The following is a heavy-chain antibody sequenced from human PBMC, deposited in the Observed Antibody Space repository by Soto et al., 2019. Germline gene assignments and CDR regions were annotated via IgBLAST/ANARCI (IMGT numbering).Heavy chain of an antibody. V-gene: IGHV3-15*01. Sequence: VQLVESGGGLVKPGGSLRLSCAASGFTFSNAWMSWVRQAPGKGLEWVARIKSKTDGGTTDYAAPVKGRFTISRDDSKNTLYLQMNSLKTEDTAVYYCTTVTLLRFLEWLSWGAFDIWGQGTMVTVSS. D-gene: IGHD3-3*01. CDR3: TTVTLLRFLEWLSWGAFDI. CDR1: GFTFSNAW. CDR2: IKSKTDGGTT. J-gene: IGHJ3*02.